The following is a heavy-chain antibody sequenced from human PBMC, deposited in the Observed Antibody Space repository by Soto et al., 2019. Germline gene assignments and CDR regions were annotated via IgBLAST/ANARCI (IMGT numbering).Heavy chain of an antibody. CDR2: ISAYNGNT. Sequence: ASVKVSCKASGYTFTSYGISWVRQAPGQGLEWMGWISAYNGNTNYAQKLQGRVTMTTDTSTSTAYMELRSLRSDDTAVYYCARDYHIPDILTGYSPLYYYYYYMDVWGKGTTVTVSS. V-gene: IGHV1-18*01. J-gene: IGHJ6*03. D-gene: IGHD3-9*01. CDR1: GYTFTSYG. CDR3: ARDYHIPDILTGYSPLYYYYYYMDV.